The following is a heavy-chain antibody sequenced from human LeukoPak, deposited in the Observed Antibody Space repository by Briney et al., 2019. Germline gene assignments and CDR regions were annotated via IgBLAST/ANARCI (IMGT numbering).Heavy chain of an antibody. D-gene: IGHD2-2*02. CDR1: GYSFLDYW. J-gene: IGHJ6*02. Sequence: GESLKISCKGSGYSFLDYWIGWVRQMPGKGPELMGLIFPHDSDIKYSPSFQGQVTISVDKSISSAYVQRGSLKASDTAMYYCARFGIRGCISNTKCYTSFFYYGMDVWGQGTTVTVSS. CDR2: IFPHDSDI. V-gene: IGHV5-51*01. CDR3: ARFGIRGCISNTKCYTSFFYYGMDV.